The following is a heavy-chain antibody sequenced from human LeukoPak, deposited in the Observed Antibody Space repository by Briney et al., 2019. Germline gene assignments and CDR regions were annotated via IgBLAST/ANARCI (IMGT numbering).Heavy chain of an antibody. D-gene: IGHD3-10*01. V-gene: IGHV3-9*01. CDR1: GFTFDDYA. J-gene: IGHJ4*02. CDR2: ISWNSGSI. CDR3: ARAVHYYGSGSYSGAFDY. Sequence: PGGSLRLSCAASGFTFDDYAMPWVRQAPGKGLEWVSGISWNSGSIGYADSVKGRFTISRDNAKNSLYLQMNSLRDEDTAVYYCARAVHYYGSGSYSGAFDYWGQGTLVTVSS.